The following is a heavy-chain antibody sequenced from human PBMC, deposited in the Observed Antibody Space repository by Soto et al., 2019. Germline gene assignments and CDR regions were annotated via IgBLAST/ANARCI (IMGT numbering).Heavy chain of an antibody. V-gene: IGHV1-69*12. CDR1: GGIFRNYA. Sequence: QVQLEQSGAEVKKPGSSVKVSCKSSGGIFRNYAINWVRQAPGQGLEWMGGITPRSGTAKYAQKFQDRATIIAEASTTTGYMELNDLTSEDTAVYFCVSGDPDSSGYFPSNTWGRGTLVTVSS. J-gene: IGHJ4*02. CDR2: ITPRSGTA. CDR3: VSGDPDSSGYFPSNT. D-gene: IGHD3-22*01.